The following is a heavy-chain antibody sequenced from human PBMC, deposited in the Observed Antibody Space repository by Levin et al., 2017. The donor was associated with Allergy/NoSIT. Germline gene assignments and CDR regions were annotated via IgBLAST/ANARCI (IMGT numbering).Heavy chain of an antibody. CDR2: ISAYNGNT. J-gene: IGHJ4*02. V-gene: IGHV1-18*01. D-gene: IGHD1-26*01. Sequence: GGSLRLSCKASGYTFTSYGISWVRQAPGQGLEWMGWISAYNGNTNYAQKLQGRVTMTTDTSTSTAYMELRSLRSDDTAVYYCARDLEVGAELGGWGQGTLVTVSS. CDR3: ARDLEVGAELGG. CDR1: GYTFTSYG.